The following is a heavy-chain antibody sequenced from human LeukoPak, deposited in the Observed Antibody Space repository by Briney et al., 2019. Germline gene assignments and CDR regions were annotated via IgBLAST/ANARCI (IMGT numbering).Heavy chain of an antibody. V-gene: IGHV1-2*02. CDR2: INPNSGGT. CDR1: GYTFTGYY. CDR3: ARKSFRRGYSGYDLDY. Sequence: ASVKVSCKASGYTFTGYYMHWVRQAPGQGLEWMGWINPNSGGTSYAQKFQGRVTMTRDTSISTAYMELSRLRSDDTAVYYCARKSFRRGYSGYDLDYWGQGTLVTVSS. D-gene: IGHD5-12*01. J-gene: IGHJ4*02.